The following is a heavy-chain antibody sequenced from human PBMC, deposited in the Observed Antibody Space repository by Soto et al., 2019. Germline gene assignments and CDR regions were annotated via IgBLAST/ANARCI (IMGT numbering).Heavy chain of an antibody. D-gene: IGHD2-15*01. CDR3: AKGVDHRNNWFDP. Sequence: SVKVSCKASGGTFISYAISWVRQAPGQGLEWMGGIIPIFGTANYAQKFQGRVTITADESTSTAYMELSSLRSEDTAVYYCAKGVDHRNNWFDPWGQGTLVTVSS. J-gene: IGHJ5*02. V-gene: IGHV1-69*13. CDR1: GGTFISYA. CDR2: IIPIFGTA.